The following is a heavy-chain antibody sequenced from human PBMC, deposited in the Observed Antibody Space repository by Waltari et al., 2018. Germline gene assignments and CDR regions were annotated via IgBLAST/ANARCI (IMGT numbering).Heavy chain of an antibody. V-gene: IGHV1-2*02. CDR2: INPNSGGT. CDR3: ARSGAYSSSWYYGMDV. J-gene: IGHJ6*02. Sequence: QVQLVQSGAEVKKPGASVKVSCKASGYTFTGYYMHWVRQAPGQGLEWMGWINPNSGGTNYAKKFQGRVTMTRDTSISTAYMELSRLRSDDTAVYYCARSGAYSSSWYYGMDVWGQGTTVTVSS. D-gene: IGHD6-13*01. CDR1: GYTFTGYY.